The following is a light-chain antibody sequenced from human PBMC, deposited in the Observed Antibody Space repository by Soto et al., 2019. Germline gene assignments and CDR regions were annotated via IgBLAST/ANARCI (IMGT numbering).Light chain of an antibody. CDR3: SSYTTTTRL. J-gene: IGLJ3*02. CDR1: SSDIGSNNY. CDR2: EVS. V-gene: IGLV2-14*01. Sequence: QSALTQPASVSGSPGHSITPSCTGTSSDIGSNNYVSWFQQRPGKAPTLIIYEVSNRPSGVSTHFSGSKSGNTASLTISGLLPEDEAEYYCSSYTTTTRLFGGGTKLTVL.